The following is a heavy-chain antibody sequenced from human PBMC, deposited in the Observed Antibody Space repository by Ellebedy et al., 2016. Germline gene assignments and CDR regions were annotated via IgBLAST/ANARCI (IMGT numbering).Heavy chain of an antibody. CDR3: ARGGLRYFDWLSHSDFDY. V-gene: IGHV4-34*01. CDR1: GGSFSGYY. CDR2: INHSGST. J-gene: IGHJ4*02. Sequence: SETLSLXXAVYGGSFSGYYWSWIRQPPGKGLEWIGEINHSGSTNYNPSLKSRVTISVDTSKNQFSLKLSSVTAADTAVYYCARGGLRYFDWLSHSDFDYWGQGTLVTVSS. D-gene: IGHD3-9*01.